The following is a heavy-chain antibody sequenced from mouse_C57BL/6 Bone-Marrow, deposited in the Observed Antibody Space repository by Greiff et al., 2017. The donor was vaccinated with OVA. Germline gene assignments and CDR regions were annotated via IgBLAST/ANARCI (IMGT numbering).Heavy chain of an antibody. Sequence: QVQLQQLGAELVKPGASVKLSCKASGYTFTSYWMQWVKQRPGQGLEWIGEIDPSDSYTNYNQKFKGKATLTVDTSSSTAYMQLSSLTSEDSAVYYCARYKDYDGYEYFDVWGTGTTVTVSS. CDR3: ARYKDYDGYEYFDV. V-gene: IGHV1-50*01. CDR2: IDPSDSYT. J-gene: IGHJ1*03. D-gene: IGHD2-3*01. CDR1: GYTFTSYW.